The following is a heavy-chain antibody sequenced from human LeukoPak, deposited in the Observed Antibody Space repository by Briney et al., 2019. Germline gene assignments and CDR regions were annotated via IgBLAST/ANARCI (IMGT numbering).Heavy chain of an antibody. Sequence: SVKVSCKASGGTFSSYAISWVRQAPGQGLEWMGGIIPIFGTANYAQKFQGRVTITADESTSTAYMELSSLRSEDTAVYYCARLGIYDSSGYYSYYFDYWGQGTLVTVSS. V-gene: IGHV1-69*13. J-gene: IGHJ4*02. CDR2: IIPIFGTA. CDR1: GGTFSSYA. D-gene: IGHD3-22*01. CDR3: ARLGIYDSSGYYSYYFDY.